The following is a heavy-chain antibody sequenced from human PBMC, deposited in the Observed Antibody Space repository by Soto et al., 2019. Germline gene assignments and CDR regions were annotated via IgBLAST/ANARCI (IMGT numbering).Heavy chain of an antibody. CDR2: ISYDGSNK. CDR1: GFTFSSYA. CDR3: ARATHYMTTEQYFDY. V-gene: IGHV3-30-3*01. J-gene: IGHJ4*02. D-gene: IGHD4-17*01. Sequence: QVQLVESGGCVVQPGRSLRLSCAASGFTFSSYAMHWVRQAPGKGLEWVAVISYDGSNKYYADSVKGRFTISRDNSKNTLYRQMNSLRAEDTAVYYCARATHYMTTEQYFDYWGQGTLVTVSS.